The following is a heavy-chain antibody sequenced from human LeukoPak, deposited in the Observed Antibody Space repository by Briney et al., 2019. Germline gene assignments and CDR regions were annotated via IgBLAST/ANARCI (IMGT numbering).Heavy chain of an antibody. CDR1: GGTFSSYA. CDR3: ARGGYDILTGYLRRGYYMDV. D-gene: IGHD3-9*01. Sequence: GASVKVSCKAPGGTFSSYAISWVRQAPGRGLEWMGGIIPIFGTANYAQKFQGRVTITTDESTSTAYMELSSLRSEDTAVYYCARGGYDILTGYLRRGYYMDVWGKGTTVTVSS. V-gene: IGHV1-69*05. CDR2: IIPIFGTA. J-gene: IGHJ6*03.